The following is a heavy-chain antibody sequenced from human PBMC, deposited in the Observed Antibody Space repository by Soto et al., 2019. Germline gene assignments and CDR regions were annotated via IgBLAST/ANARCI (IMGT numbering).Heavy chain of an antibody. V-gene: IGHV4-31*03. CDR2: IYYSGST. CDR3: VRDVAYCSGGSCYGGGYFDY. CDR1: GGSISSGGYY. J-gene: IGHJ4*02. D-gene: IGHD2-15*01. Sequence: QVQLQESGPGLVKPSQTLSLTCTVSGGSISSGGYYWSWIRQHPGKGLEWYGYIYYSGSTYYNPSLKSRVTISVDTSKNQFSLKLSSVTAADTAVYYCVRDVAYCSGGSCYGGGYFDYWGQGTLVTVSS.